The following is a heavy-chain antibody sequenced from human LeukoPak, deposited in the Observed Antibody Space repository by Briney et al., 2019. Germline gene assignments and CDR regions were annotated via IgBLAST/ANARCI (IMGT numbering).Heavy chain of an antibody. CDR3: AREEWNLVLNWFDP. CDR2: TYYRSKWYN. J-gene: IGHJ5*02. CDR1: GDSVSSNSAA. V-gene: IGHV6-1*01. D-gene: IGHD3-3*01. Sequence: SQTLSLTCALSGDSVSSNSAAWNWIRQSPSRGLEWLVRTYYRSKWYNDYAVSVKSRITINPDTSKNQFSLQLNSVTPEDTAVYYCAREEWNLVLNWFDPWGQGTLVTVSS.